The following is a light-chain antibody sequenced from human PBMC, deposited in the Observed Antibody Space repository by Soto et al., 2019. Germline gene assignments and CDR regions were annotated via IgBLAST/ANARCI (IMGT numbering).Light chain of an antibody. CDR3: QQYDTSLQMYT. Sequence: EIVLTQSPGTLSLSPGERATLSCRASQSVSSTYLAWYQQKPGQAPRLVIYAASNRATGIPDRFSGSTSGADFTLTISRLEPEDFAIYYCQQYDTSLQMYTFGQGTKLEIK. J-gene: IGKJ2*01. CDR2: AAS. V-gene: IGKV3-20*01. CDR1: QSVSSTY.